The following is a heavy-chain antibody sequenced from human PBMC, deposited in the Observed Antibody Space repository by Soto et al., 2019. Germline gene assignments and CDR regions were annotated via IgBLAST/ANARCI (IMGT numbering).Heavy chain of an antibody. CDR3: ARSVFP. V-gene: IGHV4-31*03. Sequence: QVQLQESGPGLVKPSQNLSLACTVSGGSISSGGYYWSWIRQHPGKGLEWIGYIYYIKTTYYNPSLKSRVTISLDTSKNQCSLKLTSVTAADTAVYYCARSVFPWGQGILVTVSS. CDR2: IYYIKTT. J-gene: IGHJ5*02. CDR1: GGSISSGGYY.